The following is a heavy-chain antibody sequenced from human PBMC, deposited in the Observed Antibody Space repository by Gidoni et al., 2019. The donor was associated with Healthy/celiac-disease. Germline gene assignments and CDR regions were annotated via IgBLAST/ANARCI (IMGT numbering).Heavy chain of an antibody. V-gene: IGHV3-23*01. CDR1: GFTFSSYA. D-gene: IGHD3-22*01. CDR2: ISGSGGST. CDR3: AKPYYYDRLVFDI. J-gene: IGHJ3*02. Sequence: EVQLLESGGGLVQPGGSLRLSCAASGFTFSSYAMSWVRQASGKGLEWVSAISGSGGSTYYADSVKGRFTISRDNSKNTLYLQMNSLRAEDTAVYYCAKPYYYDRLVFDIWGQGTMVTVSS.